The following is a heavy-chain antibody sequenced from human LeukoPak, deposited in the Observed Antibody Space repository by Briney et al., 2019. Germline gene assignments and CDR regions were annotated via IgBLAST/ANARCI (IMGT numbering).Heavy chain of an antibody. V-gene: IGHV1-8*03. CDR3: ARHYGGNSDDAFDI. J-gene: IGHJ3*02. CDR1: GYTFTSYG. Sequence: ASVKVSCKASGYTFTSYGINWVRQATGQGLEWMGWMNPNSGNTGYAQKFQGRVTITRNTSISTAYMELSSLRSEATAVYYCARHYGGNSDDAFDIWGQGTMVTVSS. CDR2: MNPNSGNT. D-gene: IGHD4-23*01.